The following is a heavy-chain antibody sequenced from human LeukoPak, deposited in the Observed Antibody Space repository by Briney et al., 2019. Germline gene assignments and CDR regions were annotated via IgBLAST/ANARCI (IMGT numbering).Heavy chain of an antibody. J-gene: IGHJ4*02. CDR2: ISGSGGTT. CDR1: GFTFSNYA. CDR3: AKDPYRASSGLVDY. V-gene: IGHV3-23*01. D-gene: IGHD5-12*01. Sequence: GGSLRLSCATSGFTFSNYAVSWVRQAPGKGLEWVSSISGSGGTTYYADSVKGRLTISRDNSKNTLYLQMNSLRAEDTAVYYCAKDPYRASSGLVDYWGQGTLVTVSS.